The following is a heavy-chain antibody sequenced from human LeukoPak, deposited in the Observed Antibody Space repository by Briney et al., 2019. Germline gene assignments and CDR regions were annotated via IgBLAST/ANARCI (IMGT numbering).Heavy chain of an antibody. CDR1: GYTFTSYD. V-gene: IGHV1-8*01. Sequence: ASVKVSCKASGYTFTSYDINWVRQATGQGLEWMGWMNPNSGNTGYAQKFQGRVTMTRNTSTSTAYMELSSLRSEDTAVYYCARARYPKYYYGSGSTNWFDPWGQGTLVTVSS. CDR2: MNPNSGNT. CDR3: ARARYPKYYYGSGSTNWFDP. J-gene: IGHJ5*02. D-gene: IGHD3-10*01.